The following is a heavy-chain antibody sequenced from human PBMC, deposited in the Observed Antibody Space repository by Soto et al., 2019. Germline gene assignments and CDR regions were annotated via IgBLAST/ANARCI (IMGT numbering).Heavy chain of an antibody. D-gene: IGHD2-21*02. J-gene: IGHJ4*02. Sequence: QVQLQESGPGLVKPSQTLSLTCTVSGGSISSGGYYWSWIRQHPGKGLEWIGYIYYSGSTYYNPSLKSRVTISVDTSKNQFSLKLSSVTAADTAVYYCARDSLCGGDCYTFDYWGQGTLVTVSS. CDR1: GGSISSGGYY. CDR2: IYYSGST. V-gene: IGHV4-31*03. CDR3: ARDSLCGGDCYTFDY.